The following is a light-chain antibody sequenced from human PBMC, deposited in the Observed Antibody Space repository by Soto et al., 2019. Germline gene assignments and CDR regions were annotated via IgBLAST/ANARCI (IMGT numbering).Light chain of an antibody. CDR2: WAS. Sequence: DIVMTQSPDSLAVSLGERATINCKSSQSVLYSSNNKNYLAWYQQKPGQPPKLLIYWASTRASGVPHRFSGSGSGTDFTLTISSLQAEDVAVYYCQQYYTTPFTFGPGTKVDIK. V-gene: IGKV4-1*01. J-gene: IGKJ3*01. CDR3: QQYYTTPFT. CDR1: QSVLYSSNNKNY.